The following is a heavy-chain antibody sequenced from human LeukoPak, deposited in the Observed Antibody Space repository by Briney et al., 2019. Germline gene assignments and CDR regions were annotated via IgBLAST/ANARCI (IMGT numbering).Heavy chain of an antibody. CDR2: IYYSGST. Sequence: SETLSLTCTVSGGSISSYYWSWIRQPPGRGLEWIGYIYYSGSTNYNPSLKSRVTISVDTSKNQFSLKLSSVTAADTAVYYCARTTRDAFDIWGQGTMVTVSS. V-gene: IGHV4-59*01. CDR3: ARTTRDAFDI. J-gene: IGHJ3*02. CDR1: GGSISSYY. D-gene: IGHD1-1*01.